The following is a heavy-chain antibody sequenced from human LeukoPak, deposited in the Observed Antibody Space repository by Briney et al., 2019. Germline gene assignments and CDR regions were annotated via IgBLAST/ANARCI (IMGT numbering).Heavy chain of an antibody. CDR2: ISSSSSYI. CDR3: ARETIWFGEALGTSDY. Sequence: RGSLRLSCAASGFTFSSYSMNWVRQAPGKGLEWVSSISSSSSYIYYADSVKGRFTISRDNAKNSLYLQMNSLRAEDTAVYYCARETIWFGEALGTSDYWGQGTLVTVSS. J-gene: IGHJ4*02. CDR1: GFTFSSYS. D-gene: IGHD3-10*01. V-gene: IGHV3-21*01.